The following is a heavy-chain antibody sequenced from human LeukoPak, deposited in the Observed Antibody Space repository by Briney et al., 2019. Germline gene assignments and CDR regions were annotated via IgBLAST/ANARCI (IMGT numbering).Heavy chain of an antibody. V-gene: IGHV4-30-2*01. Sequence: SQTLCLTCAVSGGSISSGGYARSRIRQPPGKGLEWPGYIYHSGSTYYNPSLKSRVTISVDRSKSQFSLELISVTAADTAVYYCARLYCRSTSCPYGMDFWGQGTTVTVSS. CDR3: ARLYCRSTSCPYGMDF. CDR2: IYHSGST. J-gene: IGHJ6*02. D-gene: IGHD2-2*01. CDR1: GGSISSGGYA.